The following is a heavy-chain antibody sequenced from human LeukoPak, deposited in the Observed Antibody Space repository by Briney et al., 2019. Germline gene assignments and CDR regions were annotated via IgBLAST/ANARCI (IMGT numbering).Heavy chain of an antibody. Sequence: SETLSLTCTVSGYSISSGYYWGWIRQPPGKGLEWIGYIYYSGSTNYNPSLKSRVTISVDTSKNQFSLKLSSVTAADTAVYYCARRPFTGPTFDYWGQGTLVTVSS. V-gene: IGHV4-38-2*02. CDR3: ARRPFTGPTFDY. CDR2: IYYSGST. CDR1: GYSISSGYY. J-gene: IGHJ4*02. D-gene: IGHD1-14*01.